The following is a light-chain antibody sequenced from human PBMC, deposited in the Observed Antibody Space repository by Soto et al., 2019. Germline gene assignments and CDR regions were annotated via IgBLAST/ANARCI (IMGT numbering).Light chain of an antibody. CDR1: SSDVGGYNY. CDR3: SSYTSSSTWV. Sequence: QSALTQPASVSGSPGQSITISCKGTSSDVGGYNYVSWYQQHPGKAPKLMIYDVSNRPSGVSNRFSGSKSGNTASLTISGLQAEDEADYYCSSYTSSSTWVFGGGTKLTVL. CDR2: DVS. V-gene: IGLV2-14*01. J-gene: IGLJ3*02.